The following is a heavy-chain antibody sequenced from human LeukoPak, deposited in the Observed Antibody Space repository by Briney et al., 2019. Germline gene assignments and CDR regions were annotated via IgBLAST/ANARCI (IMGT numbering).Heavy chain of an antibody. CDR2: ISSSGSTI. Sequence: GGSLRLSCAASGFTFSSYEMNWVRQAPGKGLEWVSYISSSGSTIYYADSVKGRFTISRDNAKNSLYLQMNSLRAEDTAGYYCARGGDDYSDCLHYWGQGILVTVSS. V-gene: IGHV3-48*03. D-gene: IGHD4-11*01. CDR3: ARGGDDYSDCLHY. J-gene: IGHJ4*02. CDR1: GFTFSSYE.